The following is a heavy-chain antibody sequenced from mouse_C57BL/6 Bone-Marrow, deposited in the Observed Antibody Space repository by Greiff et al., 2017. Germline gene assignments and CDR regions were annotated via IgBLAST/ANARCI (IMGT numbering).Heavy chain of an antibody. J-gene: IGHJ1*03. V-gene: IGHV2-5*01. CDR3: AKRLYWYFDV. CDR2: IWRSGST. CDR1: GFSLTSYG. Sequence: VQRVESGPGLVQPSQSLSITCTVSGFSLTSYGVHWVRQSPGKGLEWLGVIWRSGSTDYNAAFMSRLSITKDNSKSQVFFKMNSLQADDTAIYYWAKRLYWYFDVWGTGTTVTVSS.